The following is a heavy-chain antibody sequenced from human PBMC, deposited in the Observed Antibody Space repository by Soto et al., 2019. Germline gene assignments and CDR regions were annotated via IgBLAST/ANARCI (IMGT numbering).Heavy chain of an antibody. D-gene: IGHD3-9*01. J-gene: IGHJ6*02. CDR3: AREIYYDILTGYQTNYYYYYGMDV. Sequence: GGSLRLSCAASGFTFSSYAMSWVRQAPGKGLEWVSAITDNGGNKYYADSVKGRFTISRDNSKNTLYLQMNSLRAEDTAVYYCAREIYYDILTGYQTNYYYYYGMDVWGQGTTVTVSS. CDR1: GFTFSSYA. V-gene: IGHV3-23*01. CDR2: ITDNGGNK.